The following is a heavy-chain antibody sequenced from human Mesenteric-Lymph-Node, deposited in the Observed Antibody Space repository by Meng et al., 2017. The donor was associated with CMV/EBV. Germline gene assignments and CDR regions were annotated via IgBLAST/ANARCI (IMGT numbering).Heavy chain of an antibody. V-gene: IGHV3-74*01. CDR2: INSDGSST. J-gene: IGHJ6*02. CDR3: ARSITEAIKPFYHYYGMDV. D-gene: IGHD3-16*01. Sequence: LSLTCAASGFTFSSYWMHWVRQAPGKGLVWVSRINSDGSSTSYADSVKGRFTISRDNAKNTLYLQMNSLRAEDTAVYYCARSITEAIKPFYHYYGMDVWGQGTTVTVSS. CDR1: GFTFSSYW.